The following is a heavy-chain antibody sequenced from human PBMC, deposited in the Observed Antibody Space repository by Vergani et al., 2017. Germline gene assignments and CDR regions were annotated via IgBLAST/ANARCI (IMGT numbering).Heavy chain of an antibody. J-gene: IGHJ4*03. CDR2: IKPQSGGR. D-gene: IGHD2-8*01. CDR1: GYTFTDSQ. V-gene: IGHV1-2*02. CDR3: ARYMMDLNGVFDL. Sequence: AQLASSGPEMRKPGASVKVSCRASGYTFTDSQIHWFRQAPGQGPEWMGWIKPQSGGRNAAAKFQGRVTLTRDTASRSVYLDLSRLTSHDTAVHFCARYMMDLNGVFDLWGRGTLVTVSS.